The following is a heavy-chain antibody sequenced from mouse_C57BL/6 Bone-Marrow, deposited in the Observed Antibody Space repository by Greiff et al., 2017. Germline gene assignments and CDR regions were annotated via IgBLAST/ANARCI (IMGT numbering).Heavy chain of an antibody. CDR1: GYTFTSYW. V-gene: IGHV1-59*01. CDR3: AQRRELGNFDY. CDR2: IDPSDSYT. D-gene: IGHD4-1*01. Sequence: VKLQQPGAELVRPGTSVKLSCKASGYTFTSYWMHWVKQRPGQGLEWIGVIDPSDSYTNYNQKFKGKATLTVDTSSSTAYMQLSSLTSEDSAVYYCAQRRELGNFDYWGQGTTLTVSS. J-gene: IGHJ2*01.